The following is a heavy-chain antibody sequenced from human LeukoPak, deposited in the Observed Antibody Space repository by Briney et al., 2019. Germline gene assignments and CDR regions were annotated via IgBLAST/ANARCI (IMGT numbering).Heavy chain of an antibody. Sequence: PSQTLSLTCTVSGGSISSGGYYWSWIRQTPGKGLEWIGYIYHSGSTYYNPSLKSRVTISVDRSKNQFSLKLSSVTAADTAVYYCAIESNYYDSSGRPLNWFDPWGQGTLVTVSS. CDR1: GGSISSGGYY. V-gene: IGHV4-30-2*01. J-gene: IGHJ5*02. CDR2: IYHSGST. CDR3: AIESNYYDSSGRPLNWFDP. D-gene: IGHD3-22*01.